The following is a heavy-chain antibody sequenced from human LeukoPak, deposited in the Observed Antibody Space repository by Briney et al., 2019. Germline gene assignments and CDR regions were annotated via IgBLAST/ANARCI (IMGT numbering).Heavy chain of an antibody. CDR2: IWYDGSNK. Sequence: GGSLRLSCAASGFTFSGYWMHWVRQAPGKGLEWVAVIWYDGSNKYYADSVKSRFTISRDNSKNTLYLQMNSLRAEDTAVYYCARSHGLPNYFDYWGQGTLVTVSS. CDR3: ARSHGLPNYFDY. V-gene: IGHV3-33*08. CDR1: GFTFSGYW. J-gene: IGHJ4*02.